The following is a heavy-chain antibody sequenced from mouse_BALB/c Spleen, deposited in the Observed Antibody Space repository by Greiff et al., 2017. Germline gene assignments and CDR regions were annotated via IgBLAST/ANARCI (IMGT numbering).Heavy chain of an antibody. CDR3: ARNGAKFPYYAMDY. D-gene: IGHD6-1*01. CDR1: GFSLTSYG. J-gene: IGHJ4*01. V-gene: IGHV2-4-1*01. CDR2: IWSGGST. Sequence: QVQLQQSGPGLVQPSQSLSITCTVSGFSLTSYGVHWVRQSPGKGLEWLGVIWSGGSTDYNAAFISRLSISKDNSKSQVFFKMNSLQADDTAIYYCARNGAKFPYYAMDYWGQGTSVTVSS.